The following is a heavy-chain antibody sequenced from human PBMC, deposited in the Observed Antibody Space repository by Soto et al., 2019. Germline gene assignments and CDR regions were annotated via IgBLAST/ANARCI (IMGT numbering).Heavy chain of an antibody. CDR1: GGSISSSSYY. V-gene: IGHV4-39*01. D-gene: IGHD6-19*01. J-gene: IGHJ4*02. Sequence: QLQLQESGPGLVTPSETLSLTCTVSGGSISSSSYYWGWIRQPPGKVLEWIGSIYYSGSTYYNPSLKSRVTISVDTSKNQFSLKRSSVTAADTAVYYWASCKSSGGDLFDYWGQGTLVTVSS. CDR2: IYYSGST. CDR3: ASCKSSGGDLFDY.